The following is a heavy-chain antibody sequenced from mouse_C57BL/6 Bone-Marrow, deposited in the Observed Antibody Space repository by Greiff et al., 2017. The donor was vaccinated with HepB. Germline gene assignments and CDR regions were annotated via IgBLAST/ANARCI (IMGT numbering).Heavy chain of an antibody. D-gene: IGHD1-1*01. Sequence: EVQLQQSGPELVKPGASVKISCKASGYTFTDYYMNWVKQSHGKSLEWIGDINPNNGGTSYNQKFKGKATLTVDTSSSTAYMELRSLTSEDSAVYYCARRVVATRWYFDVWGTGTTVTVSS. J-gene: IGHJ1*03. CDR2: INPNNGGT. CDR1: GYTFTDYY. V-gene: IGHV1-26*01. CDR3: ARRVVATRWYFDV.